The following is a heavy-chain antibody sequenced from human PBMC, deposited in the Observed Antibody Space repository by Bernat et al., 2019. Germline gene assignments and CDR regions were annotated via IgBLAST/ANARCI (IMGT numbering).Heavy chain of an antibody. Sequence: EVQLVESGGGLVKPGGSLRLSCAASGFTFSSYSMNWVRQAPGKGLEWVSSISSSSSYIYYADSVKGRFTISRDNAKNSLYLQMNSLRAKDTAVYYCARALRGYSGYAIDYWGQGTLVTVSS. CDR2: ISSSSSYI. V-gene: IGHV3-21*01. CDR3: ARALRGYSGYAIDY. D-gene: IGHD5-12*01. CDR1: GFTFSSYS. J-gene: IGHJ4*02.